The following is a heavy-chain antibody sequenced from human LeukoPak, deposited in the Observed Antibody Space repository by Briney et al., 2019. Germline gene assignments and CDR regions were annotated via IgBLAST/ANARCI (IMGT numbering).Heavy chain of an antibody. J-gene: IGHJ4*02. Sequence: GRSLRLSCAASGFTFSTYAMHWVRQAPGKGLKWVAMIWYNGKNKHYADSVKGRFTISRDNSKNTLDLQMNSLRADDTAVYYCVRDPSNSGWAFDYWGQGTLVTVSS. V-gene: IGHV3-33*01. CDR3: VRDPSNSGWAFDY. CDR2: IWYNGKNK. CDR1: GFTFSTYA. D-gene: IGHD6-19*01.